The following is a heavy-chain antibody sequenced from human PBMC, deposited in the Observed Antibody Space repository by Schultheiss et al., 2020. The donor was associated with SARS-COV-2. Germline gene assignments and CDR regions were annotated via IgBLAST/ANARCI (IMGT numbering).Heavy chain of an antibody. CDR2: IKSKTDGGTT. CDR1: GFTFSSYA. J-gene: IGHJ3*02. CDR3: TTGRYCSGGSCYRSDAFDI. V-gene: IGHV3-15*01. D-gene: IGHD2-15*01. Sequence: GESLKISCAASGFTFSSYAMSWVRQAPGKGLEWVGRIKSKTDGGTTDYAAPVKGRFTISRDDSKNTLYLQMNSLKTEDTAVYYCTTGRYCSGGSCYRSDAFDIWGQGTMVTVSS.